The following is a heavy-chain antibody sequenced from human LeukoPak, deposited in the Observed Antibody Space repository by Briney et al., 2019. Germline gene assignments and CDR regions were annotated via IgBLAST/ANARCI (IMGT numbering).Heavy chain of an antibody. V-gene: IGHV3-30*03. CDR3: ARVSSKYCSGGSCYSRYYYYGMDV. D-gene: IGHD2-15*01. J-gene: IGHJ6*02. Sequence: GGSLRLSCEASGFTFSSYGMHWVRRAPGKGLEWMTVISHDGSNEYYVDSVKGRFTISRDNSKSTLYLQMNSLRAEDTAVYYCARVSSKYCSGGSCYSRYYYYGMDVWGQGTTVTVSS. CDR2: ISHDGSNE. CDR1: GFTFSSYG.